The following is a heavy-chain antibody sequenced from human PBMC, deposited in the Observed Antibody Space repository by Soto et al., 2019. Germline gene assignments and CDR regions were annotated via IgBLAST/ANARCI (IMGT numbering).Heavy chain of an antibody. CDR2: IYPGDSDT. CDR1: GYSFTSYW. D-gene: IGHD1-26*01. V-gene: IGHV5-51*01. J-gene: IGHJ6*02. CDR3: ATTSGSYPYYYYYGMDV. Sequence: PGESLKISCKGSGYSFTSYWIGWVRQMPGKGLEWMGIIYPGDSDTRYSPSFQGQVTISADKSISTAYLQWSSLKASDTAMYYCATTSGSYPYYYYYGMDVWGQGTTVTVSS.